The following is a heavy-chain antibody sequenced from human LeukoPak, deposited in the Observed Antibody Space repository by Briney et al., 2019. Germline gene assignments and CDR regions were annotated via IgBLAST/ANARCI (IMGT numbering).Heavy chain of an antibody. V-gene: IGHV4-31*03. CDR1: GGSINNGTYY. CDR3: ARDVGRDGFNLRNWFDP. CDR2: ISYSRST. J-gene: IGHJ5*02. Sequence: SETLSLTCTVSGGSINNGTYYWSWIRQHPGKGLEWIGYISYSRSTYYNPSLKSRLTISVDTSKNQFSLKLTSVTAADTAVYYCARDVGRDGFNLRNWFDPWGQGTLVSVSS. D-gene: IGHD5-24*01.